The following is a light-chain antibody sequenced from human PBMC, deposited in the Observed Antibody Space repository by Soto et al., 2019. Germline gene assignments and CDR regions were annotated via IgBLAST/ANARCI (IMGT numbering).Light chain of an antibody. J-gene: IGKJ5*01. CDR2: GAS. Sequence: EIVLTQSPGTLSLSPVERATLSCMASQSVSSRYLAWYQQKPGQAPRLLIYGASSRATGIPDRFSGSGSGTDFTLTNSNLQPEDFATYYCQHFYPTPPVTFGQGTRLEIK. V-gene: IGKV3-20*01. CDR1: QSVSSRY. CDR3: QHFYPTPPVT.